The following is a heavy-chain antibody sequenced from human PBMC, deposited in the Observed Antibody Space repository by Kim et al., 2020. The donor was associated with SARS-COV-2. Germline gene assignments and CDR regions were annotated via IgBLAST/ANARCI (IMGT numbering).Heavy chain of an antibody. D-gene: IGHD3-10*01. CDR2: ISWNSGSI. Sequence: GGSLRLSCAASGFTFDDYAMHWVQQAPGKGLEWVSGISWNSGSIGYADSVKGRFTISRDNAKNSLYLQMNSLRAEDTALYYCAKDIWVLWFGESSMDVWGQGTTVTVSS. J-gene: IGHJ6*02. CDR3: AKDIWVLWFGESSMDV. V-gene: IGHV3-9*01. CDR1: GFTFDDYA.